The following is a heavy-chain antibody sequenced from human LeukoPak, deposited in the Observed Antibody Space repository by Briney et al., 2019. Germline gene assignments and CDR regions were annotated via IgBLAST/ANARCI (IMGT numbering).Heavy chain of an antibody. D-gene: IGHD1-26*01. CDR3: VRPGTSGTEGLEY. J-gene: IGHJ4*02. Sequence: PSETLSLTCTVSGGYISSSSYYWGWIRQTPGKGLEWIGSIYKSGNSYYNPSLKSRVTISIDTSKNQFSLKVTSVTVADTAVYYCVRPGTSGTEGLEYWGQGTLVTVSS. CDR1: GGYISSSSYY. V-gene: IGHV4-39*01. CDR2: IYKSGNS.